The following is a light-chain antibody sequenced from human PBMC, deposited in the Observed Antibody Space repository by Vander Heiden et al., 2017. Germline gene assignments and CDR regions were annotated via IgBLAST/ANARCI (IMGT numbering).Light chain of an antibody. CDR1: QSVLSSFNSKNH. V-gene: IGKV4-1*01. J-gene: IGKJ1*01. CDR2: WAS. Sequence: DIVLTQSPDSLAVSLGERATINCKSSQSVLSSFNSKNHLAWFRHKPRQPPELLIYWASTRESGVPDRFSGSGSGTDFTLTISNMQAEDVAVYYCEQHSTKTFGQGTKVEIK. CDR3: EQHSTKT.